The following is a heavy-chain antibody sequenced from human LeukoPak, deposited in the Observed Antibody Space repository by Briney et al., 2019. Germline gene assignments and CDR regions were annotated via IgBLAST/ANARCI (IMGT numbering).Heavy chain of an antibody. V-gene: IGHV4-4*07. CDR3: ARAITIFGVAPMAFDI. CDR2: IYTSGST. CDR1: GGSISSYY. Sequence: SETLSLTCTVSGGSISSYYWSWIRQPAGKGLEWIGRIYTSGSTNYNPSLKSRVTMSVDTSKNQFSLKLGSVTAADTAVYYCARAITIFGVAPMAFDIWGQGTMVTVSS. D-gene: IGHD3-3*01. J-gene: IGHJ3*02.